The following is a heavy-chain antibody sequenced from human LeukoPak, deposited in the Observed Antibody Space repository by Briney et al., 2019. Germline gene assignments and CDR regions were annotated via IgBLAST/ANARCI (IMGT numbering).Heavy chain of an antibody. CDR2: INHSGST. V-gene: IGHV4-34*01. CDR3: ARYSTYYYDSSGYYEDY. CDR1: GGSFSGYY. Sequence: SETLSLTCAVYGGSFSGYYWSWIRQPPGKGLEWIGEINHSGSTNYNPSLKSRVTISVDTSKSQFSLKLSSVTAADTAVYYCARYSTYYYDSSGYYEDYWGQGTLVTVSS. J-gene: IGHJ4*02. D-gene: IGHD3-22*01.